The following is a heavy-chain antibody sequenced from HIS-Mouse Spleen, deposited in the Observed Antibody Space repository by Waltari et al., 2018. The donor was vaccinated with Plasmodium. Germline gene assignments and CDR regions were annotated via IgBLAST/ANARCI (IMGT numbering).Heavy chain of an antibody. J-gene: IGHJ4*02. CDR2: IYYSGST. D-gene: IGHD1-26*01. V-gene: IGHV4-39*01. CDR3: ARRGGSYYYFDY. CDR1: GGPIGSSSYY. Sequence: QLQLQESGPGLVKPTETLSLTCTVTGGPIGSSSYYWGWIRQPPGKGLEWIGSIYYSGSTYYNPSLKSRVTISVDTSKNQFSLKLSSVTAADTAVYYCARRGGSYYYFDYWGQGTLVTVSS.